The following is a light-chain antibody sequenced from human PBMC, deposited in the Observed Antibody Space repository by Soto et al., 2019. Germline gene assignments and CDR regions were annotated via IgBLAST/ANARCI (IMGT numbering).Light chain of an antibody. CDR2: KAS. CDR1: QSIVNL. CDR3: QQYHTYPYT. J-gene: IGKJ2*01. Sequence: DIPMTQSPSTLSASVGGRVTISCRASQSIVNLLAWYQQKPGKAPKLLICKASSLESGVPSRFSGSGSGTEFTLTISSLQPDDFATYYCQQYHTYPYTFGQGTRLEIK. V-gene: IGKV1-5*03.